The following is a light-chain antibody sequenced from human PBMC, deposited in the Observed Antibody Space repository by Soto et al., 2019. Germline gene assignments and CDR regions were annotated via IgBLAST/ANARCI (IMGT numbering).Light chain of an antibody. CDR3: QQYGSSSIT. V-gene: IGKV3-20*01. CDR1: QSVSSSS. CDR2: GAS. Sequence: EIVLTQSPGSLSLSPGERATLSCRASQSVSSSSLGWYQQTPGQAPRLLISGASTRATGIPDRFSGSGSGTDFTLTISRLEPVDFAVYYCQQYGSSSITFGQGTRLEIK. J-gene: IGKJ5*01.